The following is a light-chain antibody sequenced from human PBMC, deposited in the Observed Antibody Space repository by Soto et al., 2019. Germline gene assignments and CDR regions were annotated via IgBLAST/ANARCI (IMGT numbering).Light chain of an antibody. J-gene: IGKJ1*01. CDR2: GAS. Sequence: EIVLTQSPGTLSLSPGERASLSCRASQRISSTFLAWYQQKPGQAPRLLIYGASSRATGIPDRFSGSGSGTDFTLTISRLEAEDFAMYYCQQSGGSPTFGQGTKVEVK. CDR1: QRISSTF. V-gene: IGKV3-20*01. CDR3: QQSGGSPT.